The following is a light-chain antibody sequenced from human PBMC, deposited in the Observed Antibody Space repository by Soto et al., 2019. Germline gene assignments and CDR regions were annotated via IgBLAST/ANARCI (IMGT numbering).Light chain of an antibody. CDR3: QQFNSYLRT. CDR2: DAS. CDR1: QGISSA. J-gene: IGKJ4*01. V-gene: IGKV1-13*02. Sequence: AIQLTQSPSYLSASVGDRVTITCRASQGISSALAWYQQKPGKAPKLLIYDASSLESGVPSRFSGSGSGTDFTLTISSLQPEDFPTYYCQQFNSYLRTFGGGTKVEIK.